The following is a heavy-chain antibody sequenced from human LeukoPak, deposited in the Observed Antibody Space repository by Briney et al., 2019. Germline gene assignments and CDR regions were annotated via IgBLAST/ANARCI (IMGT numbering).Heavy chain of an antibody. CDR3: AKDGYCSGGSCYSQAFDI. Sequence: GGSLRLSCAASGFTFSSYSMNWVRQAPGKGLEWVSSISSSSSYIYYADSVKGRFTISRDNAKNSLYLQMNSLRAEDTAVYYCAKDGYCSGGSCYSQAFDIWGQGTMVTVSS. CDR2: ISSSSSYI. D-gene: IGHD2-15*01. CDR1: GFTFSSYS. V-gene: IGHV3-21*04. J-gene: IGHJ3*02.